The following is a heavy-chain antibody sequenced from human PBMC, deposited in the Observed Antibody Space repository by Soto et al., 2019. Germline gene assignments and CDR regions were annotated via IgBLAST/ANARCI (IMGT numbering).Heavy chain of an antibody. J-gene: IGHJ3*01. CDR1: GFPFISYG. V-gene: IGHV3-48*01. CDR2: IGIGSSTK. D-gene: IGHD3-22*01. CDR3: ARDQLYYNDISGRPLNAFDV. Sequence: GGSLRLSCAASGFPFISYGMNWVRQAPGKGLEWVSYIGIGSSTKYYADSVKGRFTISRDNAKNSLYLQMNSLRAEDTAVYYCARDQLYYNDISGRPLNAFDVWGQGTMVTVSS.